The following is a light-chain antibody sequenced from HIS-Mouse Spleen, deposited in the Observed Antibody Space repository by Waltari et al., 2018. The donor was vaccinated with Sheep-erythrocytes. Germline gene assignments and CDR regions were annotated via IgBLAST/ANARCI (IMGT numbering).Light chain of an antibody. CDR1: QSVFYSSNNKNY. V-gene: IGKV4-1*01. Sequence: DIVMTQSPDSLAVSLGERATINCKSSQSVFYSSNNKNYLAWYQQNPGQPPKLGIYSASTRESGVPDRFSGSGSGTDVTLTISSLQAEDVAVYYCQQYYSTLTFGGGTKVEIK. CDR3: QQYYSTLT. CDR2: SAS. J-gene: IGKJ4*01.